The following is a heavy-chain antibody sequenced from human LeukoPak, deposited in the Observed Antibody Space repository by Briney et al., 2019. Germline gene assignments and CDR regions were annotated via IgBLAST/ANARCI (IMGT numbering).Heavy chain of an antibody. V-gene: IGHV4-61*01. D-gene: IGHD3-22*01. CDR1: GDSVSSDSYY. Sequence: SETLSLTCTVSGDSVSSDSYYWSWIRQPPGKGLEWIGYISYSGSTNYNPSLKSRVTILVDTSKNQFSLKLSSVTAADTAVYYCARGTMMVGPWGQGTLVTVSS. CDR2: ISYSGST. CDR3: ARGTMMVGP. J-gene: IGHJ5*02.